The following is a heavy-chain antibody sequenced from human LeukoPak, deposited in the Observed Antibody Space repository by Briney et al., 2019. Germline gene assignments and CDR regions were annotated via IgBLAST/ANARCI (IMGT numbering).Heavy chain of an antibody. J-gene: IGHJ4*02. CDR2: ISSSSSYI. Sequence: PGGSLRLSCAVSRFAFSNYGMSWVRQAPGKGLEWVSSISSSSSYIYYADSVKGRFTISRDNAKNSLYLQMNSLRAEDTAVYYCARKNGAAAGPFDYWGQGTLVTVSS. CDR1: RFAFSNYG. D-gene: IGHD6-13*01. CDR3: ARKNGAAAGPFDY. V-gene: IGHV3-21*01.